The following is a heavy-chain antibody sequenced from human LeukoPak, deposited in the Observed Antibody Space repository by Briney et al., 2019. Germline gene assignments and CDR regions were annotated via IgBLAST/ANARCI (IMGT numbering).Heavy chain of an antibody. CDR2: INSDGFSI. J-gene: IGHJ3*02. V-gene: IGHV3-74*01. Sequence: GGSLRLSCAASGFTFSAYWMHWVRQAPGKGLVWVSRINSDGFSITYADSVKGRFTISRDNAKNTLYLHMNSLRGEDTAVYYCARFYGGSAFDIWGQGTMVTVSS. CDR3: ARFYGGSAFDI. CDR1: GFTFSAYW. D-gene: IGHD3-16*01.